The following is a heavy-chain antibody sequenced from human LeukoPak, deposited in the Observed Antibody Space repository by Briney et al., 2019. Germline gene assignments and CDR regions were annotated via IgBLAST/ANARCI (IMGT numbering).Heavy chain of an antibody. Sequence: ASVKVSCKAFGYTFTDYYMHWVRQAPGQGLEWMGWMNPNSGNTGYAQKFQGRVTMTRNTSISTAYMELSSLRSEDTAVYYCARPQYSSSLIYYGMDVWGQGTTVTVSS. CDR1: GYTFTDYY. V-gene: IGHV1-8*02. D-gene: IGHD6-6*01. J-gene: IGHJ6*02. CDR2: MNPNSGNT. CDR3: ARPQYSSSLIYYGMDV.